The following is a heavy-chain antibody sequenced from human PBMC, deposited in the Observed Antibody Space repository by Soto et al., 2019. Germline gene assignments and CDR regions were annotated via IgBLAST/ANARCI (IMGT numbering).Heavy chain of an antibody. CDR1: GFTFSSHG. V-gene: IGHV3-33*01. J-gene: IGHJ4*02. D-gene: IGHD5-18*01. CDR2: IWYDGSNK. CDR3: ARGDVDTAMVLGY. Sequence: WGPLRLACAASGFTFSSHGMHWVRQAPGKGLEWVAVIWYDGSNKYYADSVKGRFTISRDNSKNTLYMQMNSLRAEDTAVYYCARGDVDTAMVLGYWRQGTLVTVAS.